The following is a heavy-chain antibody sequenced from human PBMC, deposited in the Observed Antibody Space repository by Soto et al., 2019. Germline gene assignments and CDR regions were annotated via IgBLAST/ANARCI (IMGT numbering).Heavy chain of an antibody. CDR3: ARDFSTYGSYYKVYYYYGMDV. Sequence: AGGSLILSCAASGFTFSSYAMHWVRQAPGKGLEWVAVISYDGSNKYYADSVKGRFTISRDNSKNTLYLQMNSLRAEDTAVYYCARDFSTYGSYYKVYYYYGMDVWGQGTTVTVSS. CDR2: ISYDGSNK. CDR1: GFTFSSYA. J-gene: IGHJ6*02. D-gene: IGHD3-10*01. V-gene: IGHV3-30-3*01.